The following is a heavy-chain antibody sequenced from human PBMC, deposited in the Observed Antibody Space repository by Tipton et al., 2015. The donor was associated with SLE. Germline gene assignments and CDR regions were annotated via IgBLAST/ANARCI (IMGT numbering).Heavy chain of an antibody. D-gene: IGHD2-15*01. CDR2: VRSKPYGGTA. V-gene: IGHV3-49*04. CDR1: GITFSDYY. Sequence: SLRLSCSASGITFSDYYVTWVRQAPGKGLEWLGFVRSKPYGGTAQHAASVKGRFTISRDDSKSAAYLQMNNLETEDTGSYFCTTDCQSSSATRIYFGPWGQGPLVSVSS. CDR3: TTDCQSSSATRIYFGP. J-gene: IGHJ5*02.